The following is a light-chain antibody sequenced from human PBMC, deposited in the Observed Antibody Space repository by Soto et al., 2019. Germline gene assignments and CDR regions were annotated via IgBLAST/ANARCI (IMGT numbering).Light chain of an antibody. CDR2: EGS. J-gene: IGLJ2*01. CDR3: CSYAGSSTLV. V-gene: IGLV2-23*01. CDR1: SSDIGSYTL. Sequence: QSVLTQPASVSGSPGQSITISCTGTSSDIGSYTLVSWYQQHPGKAPKLMIYEGSKRPSGLSNRFSGSKSGNTASLTISGLQAEDEADYYCCSYAGSSTLVFGGGTKVTVL.